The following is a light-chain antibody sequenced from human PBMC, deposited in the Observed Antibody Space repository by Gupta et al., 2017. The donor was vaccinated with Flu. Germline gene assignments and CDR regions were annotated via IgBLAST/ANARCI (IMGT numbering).Light chain of an antibody. Sequence: QSALTQPASLSGSPGQSITISCTGNSSDVGGYNYVSWYQQHPGKAPKLMIYQVSNRPSGVSNRFSGSKSGNTASLTISGLQAEDEADYYCSSYTSSSTRVFGGGTKLTVL. CDR3: SSYTSSSTRV. CDR1: SSDVGGYNY. V-gene: IGLV2-14*01. J-gene: IGLJ2*01. CDR2: QVS.